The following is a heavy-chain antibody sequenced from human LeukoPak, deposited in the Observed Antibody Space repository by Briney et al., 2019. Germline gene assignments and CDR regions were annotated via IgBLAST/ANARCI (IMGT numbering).Heavy chain of an antibody. CDR3: ARDPRGGTLDY. V-gene: IGHV3-33*01. D-gene: IGHD3-10*01. CDR1: GFTFKNHG. J-gene: IGHJ4*02. Sequence: PGRSLRLSCEASGFTFKNHGMHWVRQAPGKGLEWVAVIWYDGSNKYCADSVKGRFTISRDNAKNTLYLQMNSLRAEDTAVYYCARDPRGGTLDYWGQGTLVTVSS. CDR2: IWYDGSNK.